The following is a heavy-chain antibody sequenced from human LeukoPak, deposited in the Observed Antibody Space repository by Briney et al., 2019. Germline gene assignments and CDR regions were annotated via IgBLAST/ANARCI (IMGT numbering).Heavy chain of an antibody. Sequence: PGGPLRLSCAASGFPFSSYAMSWVRQAPDQGLEWVSALTGTGRTTYYADSVKGRFTISRDNSKNTLYLQMSSLRVEDTAVYYCARGRGYLMTDPEYWGQGTLVTVSS. J-gene: IGHJ4*02. V-gene: IGHV3-23*01. D-gene: IGHD2-21*02. CDR3: ARGRGYLMTDPEY. CDR1: GFPFSSYA. CDR2: LTGTGRTT.